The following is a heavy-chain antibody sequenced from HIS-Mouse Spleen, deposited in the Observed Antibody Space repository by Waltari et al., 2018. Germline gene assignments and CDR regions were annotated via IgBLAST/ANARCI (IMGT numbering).Heavy chain of an antibody. D-gene: IGHD1-26*01. Sequence: QVQLVQSGAEVKKPGASVKVSCKASGYTFTGYYTHRVRQAPGQGLEWMGWINPNSGGTNYAQKFQGRVTMTRDTSISTAYMELSRLRSDDTAVYYCARGSGRWELLLPNWFDPWGQGTLVTVSS. V-gene: IGHV1-2*02. J-gene: IGHJ5*02. CDR2: INPNSGGT. CDR3: ARGSGRWELLLPNWFDP. CDR1: GYTFTGYY.